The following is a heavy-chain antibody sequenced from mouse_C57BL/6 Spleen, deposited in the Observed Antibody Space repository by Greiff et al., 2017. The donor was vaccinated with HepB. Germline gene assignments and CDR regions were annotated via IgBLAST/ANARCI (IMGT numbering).Heavy chain of an antibody. CDR3: AREGDDYACFAY. CDR2: ISDGGSYT. Sequence: EVKLVESGGGLVKPGGSLKLSCAASGFTFSSYAMSWVRQTPEKRLEWVATISDGGSYTYYPDNVKGRYTISRDNAKNNLYLQLSHLKSEDTAMYYCAREGDDYACFAYWGQGTLVTVSA. CDR1: GFTFSSYA. D-gene: IGHD2-4*01. J-gene: IGHJ3*01. V-gene: IGHV5-4*01.